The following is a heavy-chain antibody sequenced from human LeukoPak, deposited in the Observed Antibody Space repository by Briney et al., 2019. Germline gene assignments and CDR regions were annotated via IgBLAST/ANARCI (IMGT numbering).Heavy chain of an antibody. Sequence: PGGSLRLSCAASGFTFSSYAMHWVRQAPGKGLEWVAVISYDGSNKYYADSVKGRFTISRDNSKNTLYLQMNSLRAEDTAVYYCAKGPTGYCSSTSCPFDYWGQGTLVTVSS. CDR1: GFTFSSYA. CDR2: ISYDGSNK. D-gene: IGHD2-2*01. V-gene: IGHV3-30*04. CDR3: AKGPTGYCSSTSCPFDY. J-gene: IGHJ4*02.